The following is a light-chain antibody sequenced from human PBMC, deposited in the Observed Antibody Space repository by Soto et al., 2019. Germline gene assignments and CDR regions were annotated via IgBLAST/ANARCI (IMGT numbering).Light chain of an antibody. J-gene: IGLJ2*01. CDR3: GSKAGSDKHVV. CDR2: EVT. CDR1: SSDIRDSNY. V-gene: IGLV2-8*01. Sequence: QSVLSQPPSASGSPGQSVTISCSGISSDIRDSNYVSWYQQHPGKAPKLVVSEVTKRPSGVPDRFSGSRSGTTVFLTISGLQTEDEADYYCGSKAGSDKHVVFGGGTKVTVL.